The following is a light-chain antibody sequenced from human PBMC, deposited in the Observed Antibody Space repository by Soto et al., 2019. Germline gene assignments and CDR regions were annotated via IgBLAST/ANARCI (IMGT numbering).Light chain of an antibody. CDR1: QSVSNNY. CDR3: QQYGRSHT. CDR2: GGS. V-gene: IGKV3-20*01. Sequence: EIVLTQSPGTLSLSPGERATLSCRASQSVSNNYLSWYQQKPGQAPRRLIYGGSSRASGIPDRFSGSGSGTDFTLTISRLEAEDFAVYYCQQYGRSHTFGEGTRREIK. J-gene: IGKJ5*01.